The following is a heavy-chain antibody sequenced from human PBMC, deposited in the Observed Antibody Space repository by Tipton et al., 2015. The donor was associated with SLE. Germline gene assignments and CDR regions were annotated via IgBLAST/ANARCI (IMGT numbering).Heavy chain of an antibody. Sequence: SLRLSCAASGFTFSTYWMSWVRQAPGKGLEWVANIKQGGSEKYYVDSVKGRFTISRDNAKNSLYLQMNSLRAEDTAVYYCARAHRDSSGIYFDYWGQGTLVTVSS. D-gene: IGHD3-22*01. CDR3: ARAHRDSSGIYFDY. V-gene: IGHV3-7*04. CDR2: IKQGGSEK. J-gene: IGHJ4*02. CDR1: GFTFSTYW.